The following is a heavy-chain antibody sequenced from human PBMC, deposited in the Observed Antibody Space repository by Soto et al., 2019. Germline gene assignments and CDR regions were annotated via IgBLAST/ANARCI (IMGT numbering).Heavy chain of an antibody. CDR1: GFTFTSSA. CDR3: AIMVDRGSPPPPYYYYYGMDV. V-gene: IGHV1-69*13. CDR2: IIPIFGTA. Sequence: SVKVCCKASGFTFTSSAMQWVRQSRGKRLEWMGGIIPIFGTANYAQKFQGRVTITADESTSTAYMELSSLRSEDTAVYYCAIMVDRGSPPPPYYYYYGMDVWGQGTTVTVSS. J-gene: IGHJ6*02. D-gene: IGHD2-8*01.